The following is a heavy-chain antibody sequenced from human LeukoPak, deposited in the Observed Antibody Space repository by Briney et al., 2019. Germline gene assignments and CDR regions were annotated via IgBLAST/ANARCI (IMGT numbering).Heavy chain of an antibody. J-gene: IGHJ3*01. Sequence: PSETLSLTCAVYGGSFSGYYWSWIRQPPGKGLEWIGEINHSGSTNYNPSLKSRVTISVDTSKKQFSLKLSSVTAADTAVYYCARRPGYSSGWNINYWGQGTMVTVSS. CDR2: INHSGST. CDR1: GGSFSGYY. V-gene: IGHV4-34*01. D-gene: IGHD6-19*01. CDR3: ARRPGYSSGWNINY.